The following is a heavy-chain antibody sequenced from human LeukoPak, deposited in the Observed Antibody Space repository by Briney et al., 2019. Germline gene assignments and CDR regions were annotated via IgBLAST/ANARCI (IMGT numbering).Heavy chain of an antibody. CDR3: ARYRDYYDSSAFDI. V-gene: IGHV4-39*07. Sequence: PSETLSLTCTVSGGSISSSSYYWGWIRQPPGKGLEWIGSIYYSGSTYYNPSLKSRVTISVDTSKNQFSLKLSSVTAADTAVYYCARYRDYYDSSAFDIWGQGTMVTVSS. CDR1: GGSISSSSYY. D-gene: IGHD3-22*01. J-gene: IGHJ3*02. CDR2: IYYSGST.